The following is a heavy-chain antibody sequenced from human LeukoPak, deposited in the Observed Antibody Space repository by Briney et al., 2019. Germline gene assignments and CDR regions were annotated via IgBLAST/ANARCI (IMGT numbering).Heavy chain of an antibody. CDR1: GFTFSNYA. V-gene: IGHV3-23*01. J-gene: IGHJ4*02. Sequence: GGSLRLSCAASGFTFSNYAMSWVRQAPGKGLEWVSSMSGSGGSTYYADSVKGRFTISRDDSKNTLYLQMNNLRAEDTALYYCAKNQGQRLVPVDYWGQGTLVTVSS. CDR2: MSGSGGST. D-gene: IGHD6-19*01. CDR3: AKNQGQRLVPVDY.